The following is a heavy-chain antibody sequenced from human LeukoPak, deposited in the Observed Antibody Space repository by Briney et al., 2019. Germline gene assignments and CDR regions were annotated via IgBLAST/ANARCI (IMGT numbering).Heavy chain of an antibody. D-gene: IGHD6-19*01. Sequence: GGSLRLSCAASGFTFSSCWMHWVRPAPGKGLVWVSRINSDGSSTSYADSVKGRFTISRDNAKNTLYLQMNSLRAEDTAVYYCARDGSSGWYNWFDPWGQGTLVTVSS. J-gene: IGHJ5*02. CDR3: ARDGSSGWYNWFDP. CDR2: INSDGSST. V-gene: IGHV3-74*01. CDR1: GFTFSSCW.